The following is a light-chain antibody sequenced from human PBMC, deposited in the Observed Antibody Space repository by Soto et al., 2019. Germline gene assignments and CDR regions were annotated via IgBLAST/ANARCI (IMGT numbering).Light chain of an antibody. J-gene: IGLJ3*02. CDR3: CSYAGSFIWL. CDR1: SSDVGGYNL. V-gene: IGLV2-11*01. Sequence: QSALTQPRSVSGSPGQSVTIPCTGSSSDVGGYNLVSWYQQYPGEVPKLIIYDVFKRPSGVPDRFSGSKSGNTASLTISGLQGDDEADFYCCSYAGSFIWLFGGGTKLTVL. CDR2: DVF.